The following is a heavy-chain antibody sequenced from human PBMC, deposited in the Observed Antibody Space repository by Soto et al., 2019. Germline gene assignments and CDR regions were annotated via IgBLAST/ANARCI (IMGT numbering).Heavy chain of an antibody. V-gene: IGHV3-23*01. CDR2: VGGRGGTI. J-gene: IGHJ6*04. D-gene: IGHD2-2*01. Sequence: EVQLLESGGGLVQPGGSLRLSCAASGFAFPNFAMSWVRQAPGKGLEWVAYVGGRGGTILYADSVKGRYPISRDNSNNSPSPQANRLTDEDTAVYYCARSSCFDTSSCYLANTSSAMDAGARGTTVTLSP. CDR1: GFAFPNFA. CDR3: ARSSCFDTSSCYLANTSSAMDA.